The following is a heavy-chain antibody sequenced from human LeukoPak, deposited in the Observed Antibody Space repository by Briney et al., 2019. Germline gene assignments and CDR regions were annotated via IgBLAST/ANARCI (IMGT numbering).Heavy chain of an antibody. CDR1: GYTFTGYY. J-gene: IGHJ6*03. D-gene: IGHD3-10*01. CDR2: ISPTSGGT. CDR3: AREAYASGSFRTDYYYMDV. Sequence: ASVKVSCKASGYTFTGYYMHWVRQAPGQGLEWMGWISPTSGGTNYAQKFQGRVTMTRDTSISTAYMELRRLRSDDTAVYYCAREAYASGSFRTDYYYMDVGGKGTTVTISS. V-gene: IGHV1-2*02.